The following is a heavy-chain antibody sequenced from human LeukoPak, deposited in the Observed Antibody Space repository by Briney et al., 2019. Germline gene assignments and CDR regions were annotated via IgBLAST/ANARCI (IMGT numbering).Heavy chain of an antibody. D-gene: IGHD2/OR15-2a*01. CDR1: GFTFSSYG. V-gene: IGHV3-30*02. CDR3: AKDGLGLYGYFDY. Sequence: PGGSLRLSCAASGFTFSSYGMHGARQAPGKGREGVAVKWYDGSNKYYGDSVKGRFPLSRENSKNPLYLPMNSLRAEDKAVYYCAKDGLGLYGYFDYWGQGTLVTVSS. CDR2: KWYDGSNK. J-gene: IGHJ4*02.